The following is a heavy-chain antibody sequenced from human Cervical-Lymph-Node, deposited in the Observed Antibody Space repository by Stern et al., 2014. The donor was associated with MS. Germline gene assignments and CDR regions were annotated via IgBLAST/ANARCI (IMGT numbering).Heavy chain of an antibody. CDR3: AKDFDIYYYYGMDV. Sequence: VQLVESGGGAVQSGRSLRLSCAASGFTFSSYGMHWVRQAPGKGLEWVAVTSYDGSDKYYADSVKGRFTISRDNSKNTLYLQMNSLRAEDTAVYYCAKDFDIYYYYGMDVWAKGPRSPSP. CDR1: GFTFSSYG. D-gene: IGHD2-15*01. V-gene: IGHV3-30*18. J-gene: IGHJ6*02. CDR2: TSYDGSDK.